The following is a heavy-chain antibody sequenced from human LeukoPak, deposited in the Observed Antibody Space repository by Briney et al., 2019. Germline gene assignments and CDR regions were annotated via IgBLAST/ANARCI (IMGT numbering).Heavy chain of an antibody. Sequence: PGGSLRLSCAASGFTFSDYYMSWIRQAPGKVLEWVSYISSSGSTIYYADSVKGRFTISRDNAKNSLYLQMNSLRAEDTAVYYCARVDTIVVVITSLENWGQGTLVTVSS. CDR1: GFTFSDYY. D-gene: IGHD3-22*01. V-gene: IGHV3-11*01. CDR2: ISSSGSTI. J-gene: IGHJ4*02. CDR3: ARVDTIVVVITSLEN.